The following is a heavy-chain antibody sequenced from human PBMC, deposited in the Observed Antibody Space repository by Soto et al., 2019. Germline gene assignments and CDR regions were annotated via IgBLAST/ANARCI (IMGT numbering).Heavy chain of an antibody. V-gene: IGHV3-30*18. CDR3: AKVGVHNWFDP. D-gene: IGHD3-16*01. J-gene: IGHJ5*02. CDR1: GFTFSSYG. Sequence: QVQLVESGGGVVQPGRSLRLSCAASGFTFSSYGMHWVRQAPGKGLEWVAVISYDGSNKYYADSVKGRFTISRDNSKNTLYLQMNRLRAEDTAVYYCAKVGVHNWFDPWGQGTLVTVSS. CDR2: ISYDGSNK.